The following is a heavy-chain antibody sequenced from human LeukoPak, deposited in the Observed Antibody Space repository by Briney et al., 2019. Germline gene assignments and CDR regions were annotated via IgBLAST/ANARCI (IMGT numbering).Heavy chain of an antibody. V-gene: IGHV4-34*01. J-gene: IGHJ6*02. CDR3: SRARYLSRYDSGASYYYYYYGMDV. Sequence: SETLSLTCAVYGGSFSGSYWSWLRKPPGKALEGMGEINRNKSTHYNPSLKSRVTISVDTSKKQFSLKLSSVTAADTAVYYCSRARYLSRYDSGASYYYYYYGMDVWGQGTTVTVSS. CDR2: INRNKST. CDR1: GGSFSGSY. D-gene: IGHD5-12*01.